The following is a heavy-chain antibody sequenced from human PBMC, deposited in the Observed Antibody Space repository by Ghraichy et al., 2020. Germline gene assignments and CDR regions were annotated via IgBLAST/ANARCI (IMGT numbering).Heavy chain of an antibody. D-gene: IGHD3-3*01. J-gene: IGHJ4*02. CDR1: GGSISSSSYY. CDR2: IYYSGST. CDR3: ARLLNTLGEWLLSSFPDY. Sequence: GSLNISCTVSGGSISSSSYYWGWIRQPPGKGLEWIGSIYYSGSTYYNPSLKSRVTISVDTSKNQFSLKLSSVTAGDTAVDYCARLLNTLGEWLLSSFPDYWGQGTLVTVCS. V-gene: IGHV4-39*01.